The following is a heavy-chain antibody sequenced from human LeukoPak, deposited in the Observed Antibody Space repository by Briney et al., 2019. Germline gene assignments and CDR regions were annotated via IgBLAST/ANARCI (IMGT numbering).Heavy chain of an antibody. Sequence: GGSPRLSCAASGFTFSSYTMSWVRQAPGKGLEWVSAISGSGGSTYYADSVKGRFTISRDNSKNTLYLQMNSLRAEDTAVYYCAKGSRTVSYYYYYGMDVWGQGTTVTVSS. J-gene: IGHJ6*02. D-gene: IGHD4-11*01. CDR3: AKGSRTVSYYYYYGMDV. CDR2: ISGSGGST. CDR1: GFTFSSYT. V-gene: IGHV3-23*01.